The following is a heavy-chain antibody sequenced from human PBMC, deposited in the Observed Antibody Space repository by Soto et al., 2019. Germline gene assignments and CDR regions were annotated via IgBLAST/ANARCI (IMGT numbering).Heavy chain of an antibody. CDR2: NNYRADT. J-gene: IGHJ4*02. Sequence: QVQLQESGPGLVKPSQTLSLTCIVSGGSIDNNGYSWTWIRQRPGGVLEWLGSNNYRADTYYTPSLKSRITISLDTSQNHFSLWLTSVTAADTGIYSCARGGSGWKALNYFDSWGQGILVTVAS. CDR1: GGSIDNNGYS. D-gene: IGHD6-19*01. V-gene: IGHV4-31*03. CDR3: ARGGSGWKALNYFDS.